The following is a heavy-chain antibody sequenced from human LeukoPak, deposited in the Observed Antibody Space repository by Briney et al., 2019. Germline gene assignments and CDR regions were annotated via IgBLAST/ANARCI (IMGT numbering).Heavy chain of an antibody. D-gene: IGHD3-10*01. Sequence: GGSLRLSCAASAFTFSRYGMHWVRQAPGKGLEWVALIRSDGNNKYYADSVKGRFTISRDNSKNTLSLQMNSLRTEDTAVYYCARSTIRGVVYFDYWGQGTLVTVSS. CDR2: IRSDGNNK. J-gene: IGHJ4*02. CDR3: ARSTIRGVVYFDY. CDR1: AFTFSRYG. V-gene: IGHV3-30*02.